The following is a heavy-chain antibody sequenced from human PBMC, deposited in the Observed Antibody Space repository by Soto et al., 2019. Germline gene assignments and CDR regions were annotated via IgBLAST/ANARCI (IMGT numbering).Heavy chain of an antibody. J-gene: IGHJ5*02. V-gene: IGHV1-24*01. D-gene: IGHD2-21*01. CDR2: FDTEDGET. CDR3: ARDLTFRIPFDP. Sequence: ASVKVSCKVSGYTLTELSMHWVRQAPGKGLEWMGGFDTEDGETIYAQKFQGRVTMTGDTSISTAYMELSRLRSDDTAVYYCARDLTFRIPFDPWGQGTLVTVSS. CDR1: GYTLTELS.